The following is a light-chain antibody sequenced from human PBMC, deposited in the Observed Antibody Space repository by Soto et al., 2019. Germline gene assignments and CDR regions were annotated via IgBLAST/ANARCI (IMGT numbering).Light chain of an antibody. CDR1: QNIRYW. Sequence: DIQMTQSPSTLSASDGDRVTITCRASQNIRYWLAWYQHKPGKAPKLLIFAASSLQSGVPSRFSGSGSGTDFTLTVSSLQPEDFATYYCQQSYTSRITFGLGTRLEIK. V-gene: IGKV1-39*01. J-gene: IGKJ5*01. CDR2: AAS. CDR3: QQSYTSRIT.